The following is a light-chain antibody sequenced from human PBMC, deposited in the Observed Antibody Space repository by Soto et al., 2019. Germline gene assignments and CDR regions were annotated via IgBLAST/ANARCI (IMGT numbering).Light chain of an antibody. Sequence: QSVLTQPPSASGSPGQSFTISGTGTSSDVGAYDYVSWYQQHPGKAPKLMIYEINKRPSGVPDRFSGSKSGNTASLTVSGLQAEDEADYYCSSFAGSNNFPYVFGTGTKVTVL. CDR2: EIN. V-gene: IGLV2-8*01. J-gene: IGLJ1*01. CDR3: SSFAGSNNFPYV. CDR1: SSDVGAYDY.